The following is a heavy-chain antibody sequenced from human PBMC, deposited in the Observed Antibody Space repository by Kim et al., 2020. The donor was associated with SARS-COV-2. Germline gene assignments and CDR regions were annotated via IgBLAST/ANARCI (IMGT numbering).Heavy chain of an antibody. V-gene: IGHV3-49*03. CDR1: GFTFGDYA. J-gene: IGHJ6*02. Sequence: GGSLRLSCTASGFTFGDYAMSWFRQAPGKGLEWVGFIRSKAYGGTTAYAASVKGRFTISRDDSKSIAYLQMNSLKTEATAVYYCTTHENYYYYGMDVWGQGTTVTVSS. CDR2: IRSKAYGGTT. CDR3: TTHENYYYYGMDV.